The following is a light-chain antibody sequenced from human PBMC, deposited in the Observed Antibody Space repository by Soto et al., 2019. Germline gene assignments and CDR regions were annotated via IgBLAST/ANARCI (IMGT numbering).Light chain of an antibody. V-gene: IGLV1-44*01. Sequence: QSVLTQPPSASGTPGQRVTISCSGSGSSIGTNTVNWYRQLPGTAPKLLIYGNNQRPSGVPDRFSGSKSGTSASLGISGFQSEDEADYYCAAWDGSLNNVLFGGGTQLTVL. CDR1: GSSIGTNT. CDR3: AAWDGSLNNVL. J-gene: IGLJ2*01. CDR2: GNN.